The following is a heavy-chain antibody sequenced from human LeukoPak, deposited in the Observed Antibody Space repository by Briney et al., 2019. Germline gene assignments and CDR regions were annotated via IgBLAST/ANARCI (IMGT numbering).Heavy chain of an antibody. CDR1: GFTFSDYY. CDR3: VKDTQGAVAGTPDDY. J-gene: IGHJ4*02. Sequence: PGGSLRLSCAASGFTFSDYYMSWIRRAPGKGLEWDSYISTSGSNIYYADSVKGRFTISRDNAKNSLYLQMNSLRAEDTALYYCVKDTQGAVAGTPDDYWGQGTLVTVSS. V-gene: IGHV3-11*01. D-gene: IGHD6-19*01. CDR2: ISTSGSNI.